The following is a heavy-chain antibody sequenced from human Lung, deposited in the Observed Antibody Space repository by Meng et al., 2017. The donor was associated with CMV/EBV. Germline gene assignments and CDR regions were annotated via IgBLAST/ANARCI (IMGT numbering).Heavy chain of an antibody. Sequence: CAASGFTFSSYAMGWVRQAPGKGLEWVSAISGSGGSTYYADSVKGRFTISRDNSKNTLYLQMNSLRAEDTAVYYCAKDVSKLGYFDLWGRGTLVTVSS. CDR3: AKDVSKLGYFDL. CDR1: GFTFSSYA. V-gene: IGHV3-23*01. D-gene: IGHD2-8*01. CDR2: ISGSGGST. J-gene: IGHJ2*01.